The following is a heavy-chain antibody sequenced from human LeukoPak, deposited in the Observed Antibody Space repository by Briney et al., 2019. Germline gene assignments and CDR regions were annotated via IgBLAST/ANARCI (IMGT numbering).Heavy chain of an antibody. J-gene: IGHJ4*02. Sequence: SETLSLTCAVYGGSFSGYYWSWIRQPPGKGLEWIGEIDHSGSTNYNPSLKSRVTISVDTSKNQFSLKLSSVTAADTAVYYCARGPSRYYYDSSGYPFDYWGQGTLVTVSS. CDR1: GGSFSGYY. D-gene: IGHD3-22*01. CDR3: ARGPSRYYYDSSGYPFDY. CDR2: IDHSGST. V-gene: IGHV4-34*01.